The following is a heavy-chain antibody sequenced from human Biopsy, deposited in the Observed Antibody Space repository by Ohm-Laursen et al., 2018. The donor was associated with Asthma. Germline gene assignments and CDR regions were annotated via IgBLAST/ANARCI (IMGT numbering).Heavy chain of an antibody. Sequence: TFSSYWMSWIRQPPGKGLEWIGSIYYNGRTYYNPSLKSRVTISVDTSKNQFSLKLSSVTAADTAVYYCARSAKTIFGVVMGSYYYGMDVWGQGTTVTVSS. D-gene: IGHD3-3*01. CDR1: TFSSYW. CDR3: ARSAKTIFGVVMGSYYYGMDV. CDR2: IYYNGRT. V-gene: IGHV4-39*07. J-gene: IGHJ6*02.